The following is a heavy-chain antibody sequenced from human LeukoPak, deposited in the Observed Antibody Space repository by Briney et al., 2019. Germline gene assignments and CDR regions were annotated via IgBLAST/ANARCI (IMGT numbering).Heavy chain of an antibody. Sequence: GGSLRLSCAASGFTFSSYSMNWVRQAPGKGLEWVSSISSSSSYIYYADSVKGRFTISRDNAKNSLYLQMNSLRAEDTAVYYCARDGYYDFWSGLYYYYYGMDVWGQGTTVTVS. J-gene: IGHJ6*02. CDR2: ISSSSSYI. CDR3: ARDGYYDFWSGLYYYYYGMDV. D-gene: IGHD3-3*01. CDR1: GFTFSSYS. V-gene: IGHV3-21*01.